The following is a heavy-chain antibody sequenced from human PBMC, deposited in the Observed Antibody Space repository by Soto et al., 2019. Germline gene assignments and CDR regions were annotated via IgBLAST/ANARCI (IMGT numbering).Heavy chain of an antibody. CDR1: GGTFSRYT. V-gene: IGHV1-69*01. CDR2: IIPRFGAT. Sequence: QVQLVQSGAEVKKPGSSVRVSCKAAGGTFSRYTFNWVRQAPGQGLEWMGGIIPRFGATNYAPALRGRVTFTADESTNGAYMEWISLRSADSAVYYCAGGWGMYNSGRAELGLWGEGTLVTVSS. CDR3: AGGWGMYNSGRAELGL. D-gene: IGHD6-19*01. J-gene: IGHJ4*02.